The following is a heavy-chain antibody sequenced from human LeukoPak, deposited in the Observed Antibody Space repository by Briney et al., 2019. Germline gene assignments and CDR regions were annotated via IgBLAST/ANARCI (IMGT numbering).Heavy chain of an antibody. CDR1: GFTFSTYG. D-gene: IGHD1-26*01. V-gene: IGHV3-33*01. J-gene: IGHJ4*02. CDR3: ARAGVGAIYYFDY. CDR2: IWYDGSNK. Sequence: PGGSLRLSCATSGFTFSTYGMHWVRQAPGKGLEWVALIWYDGSNKYYADSVKGRFTISRDNSKNTLSLQMNSLRAEDTAVYYCARAGVGAIYYFDYWGQGTLVTVSS.